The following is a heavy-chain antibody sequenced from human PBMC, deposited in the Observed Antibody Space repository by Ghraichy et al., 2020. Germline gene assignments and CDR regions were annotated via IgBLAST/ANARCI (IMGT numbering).Heavy chain of an antibody. J-gene: IGHJ4*02. Sequence: GGSLRLSCAASGFTFSNYWMSWVRQAPGKGLEWVANIKQDGSEKYYVDSVKGRFTISRDNAENSLYLQMNNLRAEDTAIYYCARASGYGGGFDCWGQGTLVTVSS. CDR2: IKQDGSEK. V-gene: IGHV3-7*03. CDR1: GFTFSNYW. CDR3: ARASGYGGGFDC. D-gene: IGHD4-23*01.